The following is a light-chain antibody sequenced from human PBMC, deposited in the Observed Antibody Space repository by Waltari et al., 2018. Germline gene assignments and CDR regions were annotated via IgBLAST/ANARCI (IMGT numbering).Light chain of an antibody. CDR3: HQYSSYSMWT. V-gene: IGKV1-5*03. CDR1: QSIHNW. J-gene: IGKJ1*01. CDR2: KAS. Sequence: HLTQTLSTLSASAGDRSTISCRASQSIHNWLALSQQKPGKAPKLLIYKASILESGVQSRFSGSGSGTEFTLTITSLQPDDFATYSCHQYSSYSMWTFGQGTKVEIK.